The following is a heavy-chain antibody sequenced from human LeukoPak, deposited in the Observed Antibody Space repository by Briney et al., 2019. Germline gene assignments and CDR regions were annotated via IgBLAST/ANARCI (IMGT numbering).Heavy chain of an antibody. CDR2: IKQDGSEK. CDR3: ARGWELDP. V-gene: IGHV3-7*05. CDR1: GFTFRSYE. Sequence: GGSLRLSCAASGFTFRSYEMNWVRQAPGKGLEWVANIKQDGSEKYYVDSVKGRFTISRDNAKNSLYLQMNSLRVEDTAVYYCARGWELDPWGQGTLVTVSS. D-gene: IGHD1-26*01. J-gene: IGHJ5*02.